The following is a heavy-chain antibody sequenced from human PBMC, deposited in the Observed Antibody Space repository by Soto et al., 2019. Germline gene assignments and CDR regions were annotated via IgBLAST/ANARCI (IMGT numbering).Heavy chain of an antibody. V-gene: IGHV4-34*01. CDR3: ARVERGTATTVVDAFDI. D-gene: IGHD1-1*01. Sequence: QVQLQQWGAGLLKPSETLSLTCAVYGGSVSGANYYWSWIRQPPGKGLEWIGEMSHSGGTHFNPSRKIRVTISVDTSTNQFSLKMSSVTAADTALYYCARVERGTATTVVDAFDIWGPGTMVTVSS. CDR2: MSHSGGT. CDR1: GGSVSGANYY. J-gene: IGHJ3*02.